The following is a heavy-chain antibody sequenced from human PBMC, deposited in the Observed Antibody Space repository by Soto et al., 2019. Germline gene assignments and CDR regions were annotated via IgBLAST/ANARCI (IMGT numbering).Heavy chain of an antibody. Sequence: SETLSLTCTVSGRSISSVNYYWSWIRQPPGKGLEWIGYIYYSGSTYYNPSLRSRVTISVDTPKNQFSLKLSSVTAADTAVYYCAKNWNWGSLVHWGQGTLVTVSS. J-gene: IGHJ4*02. D-gene: IGHD7-27*01. CDR2: IYYSGST. V-gene: IGHV4-30-4*01. CDR3: AKNWNWGSLVH. CDR1: GRSISSVNYY.